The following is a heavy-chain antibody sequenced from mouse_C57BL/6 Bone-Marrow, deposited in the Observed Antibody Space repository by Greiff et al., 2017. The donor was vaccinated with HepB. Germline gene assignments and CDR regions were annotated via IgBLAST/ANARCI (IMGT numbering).Heavy chain of an antibody. J-gene: IGHJ3*01. CDR3: ASPITTVVAPFAY. CDR2: INPNNGGT. Sequence: EVQLQQSGPELVKPGASVKISCKASGYTFTDYYMNWVKQSHGKSLEWIGDINPNNGGTSYNQKFKGKATLTVDKSSSTAYMELRSLTSEDSAVYYCASPITTVVAPFAYWGQGTLVTVSA. V-gene: IGHV1-26*01. D-gene: IGHD1-1*01. CDR1: GYTFTDYY.